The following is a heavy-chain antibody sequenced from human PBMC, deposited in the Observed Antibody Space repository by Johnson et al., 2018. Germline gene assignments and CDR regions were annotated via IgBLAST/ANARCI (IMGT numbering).Heavy chain of an antibody. V-gene: IGHV3-74*02. CDR3: ARAMDSSSLQSTSYYYYMDV. CDR2: INSDGSST. CDR1: GFTFDDYG. D-gene: IGHD6-6*01. J-gene: IGHJ6*03. Sequence: VQLVESGGGLVQXGGSLRLXCAASGFTFDDYGMSWVRQDPGKGLEWVSGINSDGSSTSYADSVTGRFPISRDNAKNTLYLQMNSLRAEDTAVYYCARAMDSSSLQSTSYYYYMDVWGKGTTVTVSS.